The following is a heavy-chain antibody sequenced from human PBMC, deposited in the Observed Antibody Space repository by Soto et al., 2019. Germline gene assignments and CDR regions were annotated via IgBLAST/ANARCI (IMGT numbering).Heavy chain of an antibody. CDR1: GYTFTSYY. D-gene: IGHD3-16*02. J-gene: IGHJ6*02. CDR2: INPSGGST. Sequence: ASVKVSCKASGYTFTSYYMHWVRQAPGQGLEWMGIINPSGGSTSYAQKFQGRVTMTRDTSTSTVYMELSSLRSEDTAVYYCARGGVMITFVVVIDPHPYGMDVWGPGTTVTVSS. CDR3: ARGGVMITFVVVIDPHPYGMDV. V-gene: IGHV1-46*01.